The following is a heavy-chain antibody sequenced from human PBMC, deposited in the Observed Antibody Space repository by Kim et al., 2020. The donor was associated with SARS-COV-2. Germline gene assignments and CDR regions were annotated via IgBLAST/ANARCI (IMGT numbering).Heavy chain of an antibody. CDR2: INPSGGST. J-gene: IGHJ4*02. V-gene: IGHV1-46*01. CDR3: ARDGSALQVWIQLWKGGFDY. D-gene: IGHD5-18*01. CDR1: GYTFTSYY. Sequence: ASVKVSCKASGYTFTSYYMHWVRQAPGQGLEWMGIINPSGGSTSHAQKFQGRVTMTRDTSTSTVYMELSSLRSEDTAVYYCARDGSALQVWIQLWKGGFDYWGQGTLVTVSS.